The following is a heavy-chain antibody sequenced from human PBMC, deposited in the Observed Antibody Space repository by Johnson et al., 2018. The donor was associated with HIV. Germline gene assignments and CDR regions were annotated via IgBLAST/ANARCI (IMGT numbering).Heavy chain of an antibody. CDR1: GFTFSSYG. V-gene: IGHV3-30*02. D-gene: IGHD3-10*01. J-gene: IGHJ3*02. Sequence: QVQLVESGGGVVQPGGSLRLSCAASGFTFSSYGMHWVRQAPGKGLAWVAFIRYDGSTKYYADSVKGRFTISRDNSKNTLYLQMNSLRAEDTAVYYCAKDRDYYGSGLIWGQGTMVTVSS. CDR2: IRYDGSTK. CDR3: AKDRDYYGSGLI.